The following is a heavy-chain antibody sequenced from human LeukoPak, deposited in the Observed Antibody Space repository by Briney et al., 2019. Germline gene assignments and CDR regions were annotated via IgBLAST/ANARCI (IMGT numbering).Heavy chain of an antibody. CDR3: ARATVIGTVPVPGFLDV. D-gene: IGHD6-19*01. J-gene: IGHJ6*04. CDR2: IGTIGDT. CDR1: GFTFSSYD. Sequence: GGSLRLSCAASGFTFSSYDMHWVRQVAGKGLEWVSSIGTIGDTFYPGSVKGRFTISRENAKNSLYLQMNSLRAGDTAVYYCARATVIGTVPVPGFLDVWGKGTTVTVAS. V-gene: IGHV3-13*01.